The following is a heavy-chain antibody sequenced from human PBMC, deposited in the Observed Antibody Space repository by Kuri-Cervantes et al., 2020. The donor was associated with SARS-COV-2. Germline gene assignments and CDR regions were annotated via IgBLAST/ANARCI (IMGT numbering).Heavy chain of an antibody. J-gene: IGHJ3*02. CDR3: ARFAFDI. CDR1: GYTLTELS. Sequence: SVKVSCKVSGYTLTELSMHWVRQAPGQGLEWMGGIIPIFGTANYAQKFQGRVTITADESTSTAYMELSSLRSEDTAVYYCARFAFDIWGQGTMVTVSS. V-gene: IGHV1-69*13. CDR2: IIPIFGTA.